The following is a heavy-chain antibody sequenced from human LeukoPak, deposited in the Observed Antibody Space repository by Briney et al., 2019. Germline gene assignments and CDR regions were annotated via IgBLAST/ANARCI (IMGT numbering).Heavy chain of an antibody. D-gene: IGHD6-19*01. CDR3: ARDGSYSSGWDFDY. V-gene: IGHV3-53*01. CDR1: GFTVSNSY. Sequence: GGTLRLSCAASGFTVSNSYMSWVRQAPGKGLEWVSVIYSGGSTYYADSVKGRFTISRDNSKNTLYLQMNSLRAEDTAVYYCARDGSYSSGWDFDYWGQGTLVTVSS. J-gene: IGHJ4*02. CDR2: IYSGGST.